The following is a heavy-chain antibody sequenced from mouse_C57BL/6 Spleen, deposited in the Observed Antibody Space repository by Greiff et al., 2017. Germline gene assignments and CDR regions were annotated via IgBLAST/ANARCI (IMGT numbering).Heavy chain of an antibody. J-gene: IGHJ2*01. CDR3: ARGITTVVEFFDY. CDR2: IDPSDSYT. Sequence: VQLQQPGAELVMPGASVKLSCKASGYTFTSYWMHWVKQRPGQGLEWIGEIDPSDSYTNYNQKFKGKSTLTVDKSSSTAYMQLSSLTSEDSAVXYCARGITTVVEFFDYWGQGTTLTVSS. V-gene: IGHV1-69*01. D-gene: IGHD1-1*01. CDR1: GYTFTSYW.